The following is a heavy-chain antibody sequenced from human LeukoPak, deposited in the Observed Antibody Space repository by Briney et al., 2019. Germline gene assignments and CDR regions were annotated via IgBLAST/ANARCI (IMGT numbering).Heavy chain of an antibody. CDR2: ISYDGSNK. CDR3: ATGGGTYDY. Sequence: PGGSLRLSCAASGFTFSSYAMHWVRQAPGKGLEWVAVISYDGSNKYYADSVKGRFTISRDNSKNTLYLQMNSLRAEDTAVYYCATGGGTYDYWGQGTLVTVSS. D-gene: IGHD3-16*01. CDR1: GFTFSSYA. J-gene: IGHJ4*02. V-gene: IGHV3-30*04.